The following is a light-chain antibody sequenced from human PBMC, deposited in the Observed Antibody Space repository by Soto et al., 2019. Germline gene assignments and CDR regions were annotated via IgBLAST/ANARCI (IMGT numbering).Light chain of an antibody. CDR3: QQYDNWPLT. Sequence: EIVMTQSPATLPVSPGERATLSCRASQSVSSNLAWYQHKPGQAPRFLIYGASTRASGIPARFSGSGSGTEFTLTISSLQSEDFAVYYCQQYDNWPLTFGGGTKVDIK. J-gene: IGKJ4*01. CDR1: QSVSSN. V-gene: IGKV3-15*01. CDR2: GAS.